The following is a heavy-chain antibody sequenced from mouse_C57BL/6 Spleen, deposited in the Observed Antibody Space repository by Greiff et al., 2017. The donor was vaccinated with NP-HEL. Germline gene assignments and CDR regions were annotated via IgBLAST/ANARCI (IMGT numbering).Heavy chain of an antibody. Sequence: VKLMESGAELVRPGSSVKLSCKASGYTFTSYWMHWVKQRPIQGLEWIGNIDPSDSETHYNQKFKDKATLTVDKSSSTAYMQLSSLTSEDSAVYYCARETDGYYGVFAYWGQGTLVTVSA. CDR1: GYTFTSYW. CDR2: IDPSDSET. D-gene: IGHD2-3*01. CDR3: ARETDGYYGVFAY. J-gene: IGHJ3*01. V-gene: IGHV1-52*01.